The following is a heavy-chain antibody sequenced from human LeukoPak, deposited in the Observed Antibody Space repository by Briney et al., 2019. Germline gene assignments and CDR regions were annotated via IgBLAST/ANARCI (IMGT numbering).Heavy chain of an antibody. CDR2: INPSGGTT. CDR3: ARGYYGSGSPEDFDY. D-gene: IGHD3-10*01. Sequence: ASVKVSCKASGYTFTSYYMHWVRQAPGQGLEWMGIINPSGGTTSYAQEFQGRVTMTRDTSTSTVYMELSSLGSEDTAVYYCARGYYGSGSPEDFDYWRQGTLVTVSS. J-gene: IGHJ4*02. V-gene: IGHV1-46*01. CDR1: GYTFTSYY.